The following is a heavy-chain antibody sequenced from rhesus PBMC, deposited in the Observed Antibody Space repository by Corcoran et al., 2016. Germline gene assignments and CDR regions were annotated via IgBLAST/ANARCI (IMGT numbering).Heavy chain of an antibody. D-gene: IGHD6-25*01. CDR2: ISESGGAI. CDR1: GFTFSSYE. V-gene: IGHV3-100*02. CDR3: TRSAAASFYGLDS. Sequence: DVQLVESGGGLVEPGGSLRLSCVASGFTFSSYEMHWVRQAPGKFLEWFSVISESGGAIYYADSVKGRFTISRDNAKNSLFLQMNSLRAEDTAVYYCTRSAAASFYGLDSWGQGVVVTVSS. J-gene: IGHJ6*01.